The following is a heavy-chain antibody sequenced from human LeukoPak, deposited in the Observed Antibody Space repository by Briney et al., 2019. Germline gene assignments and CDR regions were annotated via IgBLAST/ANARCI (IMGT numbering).Heavy chain of an antibody. CDR3: TTGAGTLNRNQLLDY. CDR2: IKSNPDGGTT. Sequence: GGSLRLSCAASGFTFNNAWMSWVRQAPEKGLEWVGRIKSNPDGGTTEYAAPVKGRFTISRDDSKNTLYLQTNSLKSEDTAVYYCTTGAGTLNRNQLLDYWGQGILVTVSS. CDR1: GFTFNNAW. V-gene: IGHV3-15*01. D-gene: IGHD1-14*01. J-gene: IGHJ4*02.